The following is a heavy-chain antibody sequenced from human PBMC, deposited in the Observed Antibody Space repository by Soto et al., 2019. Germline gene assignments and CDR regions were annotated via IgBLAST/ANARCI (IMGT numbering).Heavy chain of an antibody. V-gene: IGHV4-34*01. J-gene: IGHJ3*02. CDR3: ARDSVLVPAAPYAFDI. Sequence: QVQLQQWGAGLLKPSETLSLTCAVYGGSFSGYYWSWIRQPPGKGLEWIGEINHSGSTNYNPSLKSRVTISVDTSKNQFSLKLSSVTAADTAVYYCARDSVLVPAAPYAFDIWGQGTMVTVSS. CDR2: INHSGST. CDR1: GGSFSGYY. D-gene: IGHD2-2*01.